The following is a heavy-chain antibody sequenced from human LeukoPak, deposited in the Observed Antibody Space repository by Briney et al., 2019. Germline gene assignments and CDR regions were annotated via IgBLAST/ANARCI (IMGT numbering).Heavy chain of an antibody. V-gene: IGHV3-33*01. CDR3: ARGRYNLDAFDI. J-gene: IGHJ3*02. Sequence: PGGSLRLSCAASGFTISSYGMHWVRQAPGKGLEWVAVIWYDGSNKYYADSVKGRFTISRDNSKNTLYLQMNSLRAEDTAVYYCARGRYNLDAFDIWGQGTMVTVSS. D-gene: IGHD1-1*01. CDR2: IWYDGSNK. CDR1: GFTISSYG.